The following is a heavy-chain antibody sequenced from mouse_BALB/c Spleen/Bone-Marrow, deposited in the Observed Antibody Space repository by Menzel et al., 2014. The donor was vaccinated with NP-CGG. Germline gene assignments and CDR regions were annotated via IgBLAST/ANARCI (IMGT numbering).Heavy chain of an antibody. CDR2: INPNNGGT. J-gene: IGHJ4*01. CDR1: GYTFTSYY. D-gene: IGHD2-3*01. V-gene: IGHV1S81*02. Sequence: QVQLQQSGAELVKPGASVKLSCKASGYTFTSYYMYWVKQRPGQGLEWIGGINPNNGGTDFNEKFKSKATLTVDKSSSTAYMQLSSLTSEDSAVYYCTRYGYDPLYAMDYWGQGTSVTVSS. CDR3: TRYGYDPLYAMDY.